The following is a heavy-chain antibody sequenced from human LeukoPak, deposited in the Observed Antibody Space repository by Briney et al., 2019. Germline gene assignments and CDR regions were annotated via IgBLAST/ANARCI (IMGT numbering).Heavy chain of an antibody. J-gene: IGHJ4*02. CDR3: ARVFYGSGILDY. D-gene: IGHD3-10*01. CDR1: GFTVSXXX. CDR2: IYSGSST. V-gene: IGHV3-53*01. Sequence: PGGSLRLSCAASGFTVSXXXXXXXXXXXXXXXXXVSVIYSGSSTYYADSVKGRFTISRDNSKNTLYLQMNSLRAEDTAVYYCARVFYGSGILDYWGQGTLVTVSS.